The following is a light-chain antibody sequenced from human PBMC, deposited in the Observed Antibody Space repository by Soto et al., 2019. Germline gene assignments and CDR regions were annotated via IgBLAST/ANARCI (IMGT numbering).Light chain of an antibody. Sequence: MKQSRPALSASVGDRVTITCRASQSISSWLAWCQPKPGKAPKLLIYDDSSLESGGPSRFSGSGSGTEFSLTLSRLQHDDCATYYCQQYNSYSWKFGQGTNVHI. CDR3: QQYNSYSWK. CDR2: DDS. CDR1: QSISSW. J-gene: IGKJ1*01. V-gene: IGKV1-5*01.